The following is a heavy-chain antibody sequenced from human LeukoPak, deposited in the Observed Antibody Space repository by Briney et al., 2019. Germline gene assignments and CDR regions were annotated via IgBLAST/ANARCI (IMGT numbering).Heavy chain of an antibody. CDR3: ASLRQLVRGFDY. J-gene: IGHJ4*02. V-gene: IGHV4-34*01. Sequence: SETLSLTCTVSGGSISSYYWSWIRQPPGKGLEWIGEINHSGSTNYNPSLKSRVTISVDTSKNQFSLKLSSVTAADTAVYYCASLRQLVRGFDYWGQGTLVTVSS. CDR2: INHSGST. D-gene: IGHD6-6*01. CDR1: GGSISSYY.